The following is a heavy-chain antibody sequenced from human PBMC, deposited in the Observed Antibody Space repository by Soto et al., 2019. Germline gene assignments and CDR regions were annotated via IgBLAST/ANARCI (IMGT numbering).Heavy chain of an antibody. V-gene: IGHV3-23*01. CDR2: ISGSGGST. CDR1: EFTFSSYA. D-gene: IGHD3-3*01. J-gene: IGHJ3*02. CDR3: SKLSDDFWSGFLAFDI. Sequence: PGGSLRLSCAASEFTFSSYAMSWVRQAPGKGLEWVSGISGSGGSTYYADSVKGRFTISRDNSKNTLYLQMNSLRAEDTAVYYCSKLSDDFWSGFLAFDIWGQGTMVTV.